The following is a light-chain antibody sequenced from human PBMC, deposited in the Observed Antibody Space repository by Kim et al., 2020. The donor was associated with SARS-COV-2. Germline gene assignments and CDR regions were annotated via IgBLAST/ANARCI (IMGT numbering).Light chain of an antibody. J-gene: IGKJ2*03. Sequence: PGERATHSCRANQSLGDRLAWYQYRPGQAPRLLIYGASNRATGIPARFSGRGSGTEFTLTISTLQSDYFAVYYCQQYKNWPYSFGQGTKLEI. V-gene: IGKV3D-15*01. CDR1: QSLGDR. CDR3: QQYKNWPYS. CDR2: GAS.